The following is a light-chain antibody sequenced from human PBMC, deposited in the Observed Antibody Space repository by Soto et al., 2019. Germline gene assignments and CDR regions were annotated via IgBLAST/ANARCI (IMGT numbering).Light chain of an antibody. CDR2: LEGSGGY. Sequence: QSVLTQSSSASASLGSSVKLTCTLSSGHRSYIIAWHQQQPGQAPRYLMKLEGSGGYNKGSGVPDRVSGSSSGADRYLTIANLQSEDEADYSCETWDSNTRVFGGGTQVTVL. V-gene: IGLV4-60*03. J-gene: IGLJ3*02. CDR1: SGHRSYI. CDR3: ETWDSNTRV.